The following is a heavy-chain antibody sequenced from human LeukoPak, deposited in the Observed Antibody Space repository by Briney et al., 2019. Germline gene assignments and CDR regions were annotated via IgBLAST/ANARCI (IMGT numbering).Heavy chain of an antibody. V-gene: IGHV1-18*04. Sequence: GASVKVSCEASGYTLTKYGISWVRQAPGQGPEWMGWISGYNGNTNYAQKFQGRVTMTTDTSTGTAYMELRDLKSDDTAVYYCGRDYYYGTSAPYNFGIDVWGQGTTVTVSS. J-gene: IGHJ6*02. CDR3: GRDYYYGTSAPYNFGIDV. D-gene: IGHD3-10*01. CDR2: ISGYNGNT. CDR1: GYTLTKYG.